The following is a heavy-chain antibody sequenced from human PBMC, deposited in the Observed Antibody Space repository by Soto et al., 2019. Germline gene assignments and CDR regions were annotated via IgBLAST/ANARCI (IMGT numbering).Heavy chain of an antibody. V-gene: IGHV4-30-4*01. CDR3: ARAGGYYDFWSGYDC. Sequence: SATLSRTSTVSGGSTSSGDYCWSWIRQPPGKGLEWIGYIYYSGSTYYNPSLKSRVTISVDTSKNQFSLKLSSVTAADTAVYYCARAGGYYDFWSGYDCWGQGTLVTVSS. CDR1: GGSTSSGDYC. J-gene: IGHJ4*02. D-gene: IGHD3-3*01. CDR2: IYYSGST.